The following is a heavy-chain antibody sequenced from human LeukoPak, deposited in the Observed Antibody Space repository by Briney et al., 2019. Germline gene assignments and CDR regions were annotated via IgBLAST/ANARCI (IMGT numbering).Heavy chain of an antibody. Sequence: ASVKVSCKTSGYTFTGYYVHWVRQAPGQGLEWMGWINCNSGGTKYAQKFQGRVTMTRDTSITTAYMELSRLRSDDTAVYYCARELRGYSYAQLGYWGQGTLVTVSS. V-gene: IGHV1-2*02. CDR2: INCNSGGT. CDR3: ARELRGYSYAQLGY. J-gene: IGHJ4*02. D-gene: IGHD5-18*01. CDR1: GYTFTGYY.